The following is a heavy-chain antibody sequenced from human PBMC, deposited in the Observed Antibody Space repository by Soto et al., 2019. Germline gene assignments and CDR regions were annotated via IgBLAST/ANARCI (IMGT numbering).Heavy chain of an antibody. Sequence: QVQLQESGPGLVKPSQTLSLTCTVSGGSITSSGYYWSWIRQHPGEGLEWIGFTSNSGSTSYNPSGKSRVTISVHTSPNQLSLHLKSVTAADTAVYYCARGGGSTKVDYWGQGTLVTVSP. V-gene: IGHV4-31*03. CDR1: GGSITSSGYY. CDR2: TSNSGST. CDR3: ARGGGSTKVDY. D-gene: IGHD2-2*01. J-gene: IGHJ4*02.